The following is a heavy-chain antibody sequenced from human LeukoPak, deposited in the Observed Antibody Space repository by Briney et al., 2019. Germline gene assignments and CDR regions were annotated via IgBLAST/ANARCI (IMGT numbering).Heavy chain of an antibody. CDR3: ARGYGDYVNAFDI. CDR1: GGSISSGGYS. V-gene: IGHV4-30-2*06. J-gene: IGHJ3*02. CDR2: IYHSGST. Sequence: PSETLSLTCAVSGGSISSGGYSWSWIRQSPGKGLEWIGYIYHSGSTYYNPSLKSRVTISVDRSKNQFSLKLSSVTAADTAVYYCARGYGDYVNAFDIWGQGTMVTVSS. D-gene: IGHD4-17*01.